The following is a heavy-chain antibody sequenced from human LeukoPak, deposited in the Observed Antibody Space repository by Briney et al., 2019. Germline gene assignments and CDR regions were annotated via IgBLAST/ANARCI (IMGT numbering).Heavy chain of an antibody. Sequence: GASVKVSCKASGYTFTGYYMHWVRQAPGQGLEWMGWINPNSGGTNYAQKFQGRVTMTRDTSISTAHMELSRLRSDDTAVYYCARVPPDYDFWSGYYWGLNWFDPWGQGTLVTVSS. V-gene: IGHV1-2*02. D-gene: IGHD3-3*01. J-gene: IGHJ5*02. CDR1: GYTFTGYY. CDR3: ARVPPDYDFWSGYYWGLNWFDP. CDR2: INPNSGGT.